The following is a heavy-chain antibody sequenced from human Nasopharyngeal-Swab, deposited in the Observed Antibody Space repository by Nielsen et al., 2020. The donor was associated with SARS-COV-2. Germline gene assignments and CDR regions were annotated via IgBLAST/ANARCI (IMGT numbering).Heavy chain of an antibody. CDR1: GFSFSTYW. CDR2: LKTDGSDT. V-gene: IGHV3-74*03. CDR3: ARETSASGAYYFDF. D-gene: IGHD3-16*01. J-gene: IGHJ4*02. Sequence: GESLKISCAASGFSFSTYWMHWVRHTPGKGLVWVSRLKTDGSDTMYADSVKGRFTISRDNAKNTMYLQMNSLREEDTALYYCARETSASGAYYFDFWGRGTRVTASS.